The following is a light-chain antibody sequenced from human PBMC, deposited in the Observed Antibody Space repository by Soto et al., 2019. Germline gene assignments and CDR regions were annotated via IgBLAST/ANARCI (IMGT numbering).Light chain of an antibody. CDR1: QSVSSY. J-gene: IGKJ1*01. Sequence: EIVLTQSPATRSLSPGERATLSCRASQSVSSYLAWYQQKPGQAPRLLIYDASNRATGIPARFSGSGSGTDFTLTISSLEPEDFAVYYCQQRSNWWTFGQGTKVESK. V-gene: IGKV3-11*01. CDR3: QQRSNWWT. CDR2: DAS.